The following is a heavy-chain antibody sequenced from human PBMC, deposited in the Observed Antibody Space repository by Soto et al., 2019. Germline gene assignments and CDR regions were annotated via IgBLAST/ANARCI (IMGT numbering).Heavy chain of an antibody. D-gene: IGHD2-15*01. CDR3: AKTPAEWGYPAGYYYYGMDV. CDR1: GFTFSSYA. Sequence: GGSLRLSCAASGFTFSSYAMSWVRQAPGKGLEWVSAISGSGGSTYYADSVKGRFTISRDSSKNTLYLQMNSLRAEDTAVYYCAKTPAEWGYPAGYYYYGMDVWGQGTTDTVSS. V-gene: IGHV3-23*01. CDR2: ISGSGGST. J-gene: IGHJ6*02.